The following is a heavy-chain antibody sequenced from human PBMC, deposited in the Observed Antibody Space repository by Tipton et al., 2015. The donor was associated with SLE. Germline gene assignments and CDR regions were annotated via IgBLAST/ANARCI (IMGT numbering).Heavy chain of an antibody. V-gene: IGHV4-61*02. D-gene: IGHD2-8*01. CDR3: ARLPTIGTNYYYMDV. CDR2: IYTSGRT. CDR1: GGSISSGSYY. J-gene: IGHJ6*03. Sequence: TLSLTCTVSGGSISSGSYYWSWIRQPAGKGPEWIGRIYTSGRTNYNPSLRSRVTISVDTSKNEFSLKLTSVTAADTAVYYCARLPTIGTNYYYMDVWGKGTTVTVAS.